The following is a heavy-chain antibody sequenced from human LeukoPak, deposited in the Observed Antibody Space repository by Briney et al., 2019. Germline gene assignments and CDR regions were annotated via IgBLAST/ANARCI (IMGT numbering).Heavy chain of an antibody. D-gene: IGHD3-16*01. Sequence: SGGSLRLSCAASGFTFDDYGMSWVRQAPGKGLEWVSGINWNGGSTRYVDSVKGRFTISRDNAKNSLYLQMKSLRAEDTALYYCARESANDRGEWFDPWGQGTLVTVSS. V-gene: IGHV3-20*04. CDR3: ARESANDRGEWFDP. J-gene: IGHJ5*02. CDR2: INWNGGST. CDR1: GFTFDDYG.